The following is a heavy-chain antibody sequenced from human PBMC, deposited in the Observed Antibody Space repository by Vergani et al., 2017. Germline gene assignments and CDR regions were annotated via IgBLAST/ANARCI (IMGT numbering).Heavy chain of an antibody. J-gene: IGHJ5*02. Sequence: QVQLQESGPGLVKPSETLSLTCTVSGGSISSYYWSWIRQPPGKGLEWIGYIYYSGSTNYNPSLKSRVTMSVDTSKNQFSLKLSSVTAADTAVYYCARAGIQLWKNWFDPWGQGTLVTVSS. D-gene: IGHD5-18*01. CDR3: ARAGIQLWKNWFDP. CDR2: IYYSGST. CDR1: GGSISSYY. V-gene: IGHV4-59*12.